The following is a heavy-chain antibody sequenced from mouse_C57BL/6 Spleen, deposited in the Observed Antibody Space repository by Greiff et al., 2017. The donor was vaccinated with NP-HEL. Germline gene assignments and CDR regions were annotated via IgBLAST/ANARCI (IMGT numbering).Heavy chain of an antibody. CDR3: ARGVSITTVVDY. V-gene: IGHV1-64*01. J-gene: IGHJ2*01. Sequence: QVQLQQPGAELVKPGASVKLSCKASGYTFTSYWMHWVKQRPGQGLEWIGMIHPNSGSTNYNEKFKSKATLTVDKSSSTAYMQLSSLTSEDSAVYYCARGVSITTVVDYWGQGTTLTVSS. CDR1: GYTFTSYW. D-gene: IGHD1-1*01. CDR2: IHPNSGST.